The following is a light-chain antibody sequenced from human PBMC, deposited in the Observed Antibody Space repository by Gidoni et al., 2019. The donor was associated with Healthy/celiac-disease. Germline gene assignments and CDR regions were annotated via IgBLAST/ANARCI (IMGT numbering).Light chain of an antibody. V-gene: IGKV3-15*01. Sequence: DIVMTQSPATLSVSPGERATLSCRASQSVSSNLSWYQQKPGQAPRILIYGASTRATGIPARFSGSGSGTEFTITISSLQSEDFAVYYCQQYNNWTPLTFGGGTKVEIK. J-gene: IGKJ4*01. CDR1: QSVSSN. CDR2: GAS. CDR3: QQYNNWTPLT.